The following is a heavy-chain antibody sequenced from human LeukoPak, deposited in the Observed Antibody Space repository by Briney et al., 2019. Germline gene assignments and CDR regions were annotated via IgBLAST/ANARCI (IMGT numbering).Heavy chain of an antibody. CDR1: GFSFSDYY. CDR2: ISSSGSTI. V-gene: IGHV3-11*04. Sequence: GGSLRLSCAASGFSFSDYYMSWIRQAPGKGLEWVSYISSSGSTIYYADSAEGRFTISRDNAKNSLYLQMNSLRAEDTAVYYCARVLRWLQAEFDYWGQGTLVTVSS. J-gene: IGHJ4*02. D-gene: IGHD5-24*01. CDR3: ARVLRWLQAEFDY.